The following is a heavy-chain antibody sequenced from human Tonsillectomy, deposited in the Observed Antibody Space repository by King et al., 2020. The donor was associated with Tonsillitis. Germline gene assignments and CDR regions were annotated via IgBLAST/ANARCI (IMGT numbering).Heavy chain of an antibody. Sequence: QLQESGPGLVKPSQTLSLTCTVSGGSISSGDYYWRWIRQPPGKGLEWIAYIYYSGSTYYNPYLKSRITISVDTSKNQFSLNLSSVTAADTAVYYCARLVCPLQVYGSGSVYGMDVWGQGTTVIVSS. CDR3: ARLVCPLQVYGSGSVYGMDV. V-gene: IGHV4-30-4*01. CDR1: GGSISSGDYY. J-gene: IGHJ6*02. CDR2: IYYSGST. D-gene: IGHD3-10*01.